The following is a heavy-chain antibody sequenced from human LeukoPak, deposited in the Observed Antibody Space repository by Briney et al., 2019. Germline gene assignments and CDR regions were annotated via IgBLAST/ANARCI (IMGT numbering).Heavy chain of an antibody. J-gene: IGHJ5*02. CDR2: ISVYNGNT. D-gene: IGHD1-26*01. Sequence: ASVKVSCKASGYTFTSYGISWVRQAPGQGLEWMGWISVYNGNTNYAQKLQGRVTMTTDTSTSTACMELRSLRSDDTAVYYCARDVKRSRARWENLGFDPWGQGTLVTVSS. CDR3: ARDVKRSRARWENLGFDP. CDR1: GYTFTSYG. V-gene: IGHV1-18*01.